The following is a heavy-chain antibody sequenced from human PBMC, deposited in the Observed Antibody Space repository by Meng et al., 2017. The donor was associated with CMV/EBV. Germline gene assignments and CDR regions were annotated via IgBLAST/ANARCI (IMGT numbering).Heavy chain of an antibody. CDR2: IYYSGST. CDR1: GGSISSYY. D-gene: IGHD5-12*01. J-gene: IGHJ4*02. CDR3: ARAYSGYGELDY. V-gene: IGHV4-59*01. Sequence: ESLKISCTVSGGSISSYYWSWIRQPPGKGLEWIGYIYYSGSTNYNPSLKSRVTISVDTSKNQFSLKLSSVTAADTAVYYCARAYSGYGELDYWGQGTLVTVSS.